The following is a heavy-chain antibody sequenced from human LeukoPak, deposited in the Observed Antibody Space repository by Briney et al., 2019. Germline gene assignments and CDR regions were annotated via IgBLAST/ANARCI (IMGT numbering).Heavy chain of an antibody. CDR2: MNPNSGNT. V-gene: IGHV1-8*01. Sequence: GASVKVSCKASGYTFTSYDINWVRRATGQGLEWMGWMNPNSGNTGYAQKFQGRVTMTRNTSISTAYMELSSLRSEDTAVYYCARVLCRSSLHPSCVWTLDYWGQGTLVTVSS. CDR1: GYTFTSYD. CDR3: ARVLCRSSLHPSCVWTLDY. J-gene: IGHJ4*02. D-gene: IGHD2/OR15-2a*01.